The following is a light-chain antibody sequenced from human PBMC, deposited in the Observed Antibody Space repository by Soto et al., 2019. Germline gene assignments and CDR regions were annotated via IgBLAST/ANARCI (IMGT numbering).Light chain of an antibody. CDR3: QQYGRSPRIS. V-gene: IGKV3-20*01. J-gene: IGKJ5*01. CDR2: GAS. CDR1: QSISSNS. Sequence: EILLTRSPGTLYLSQGERATLSCRASQSISSNSLAWYQQKPGQAPRLFIYGASGRATGIPDRFIGSGSGTHFTLTISRLEPEDFALYYCQQYGRSPRISFGQGTRLEIK.